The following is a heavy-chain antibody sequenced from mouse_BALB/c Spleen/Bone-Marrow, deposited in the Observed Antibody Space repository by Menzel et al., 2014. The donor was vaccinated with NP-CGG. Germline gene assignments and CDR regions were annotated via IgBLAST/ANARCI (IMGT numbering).Heavy chain of an antibody. D-gene: IGHD2-1*01. Sequence: EVMLVESGGGLVKPGGSLKLSCAASGFTFSSYSMSWVRQTPEKRLEWVATISSGGGNTYYSDSVKGRFTIYRDNGKNNVYLQVSSMKSEDTALIHCVRSGPFSNGKGGGYAVDYWGQGTSVTVSS. V-gene: IGHV5-9*03. CDR3: VRSGPFSNGKGGGYAVDY. CDR1: GFTFSSYS. J-gene: IGHJ4*01. CDR2: ISSGGGNT.